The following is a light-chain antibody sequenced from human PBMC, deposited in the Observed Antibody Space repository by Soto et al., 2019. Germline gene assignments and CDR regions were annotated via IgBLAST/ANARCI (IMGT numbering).Light chain of an antibody. CDR3: CSYAGSSVVV. V-gene: IGLV2-23*01. Sequence: QSVLTQPASVSGSPGQSITISCTGTSSDVGSGNVVSWYQHYPGKAPQLMIYEGFKRPSGVSSRFSGSKSGNTASLTISGLQAEDEADYYCCSYAGSSVVVFGGGTKLTVL. CDR2: EGF. CDR1: SSDVGSGNV. J-gene: IGLJ2*01.